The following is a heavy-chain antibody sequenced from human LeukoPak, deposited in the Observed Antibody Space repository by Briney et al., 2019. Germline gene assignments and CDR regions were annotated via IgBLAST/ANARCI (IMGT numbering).Heavy chain of an antibody. Sequence: PSQTLSLTCTVSGGSISSSSYYWGWIRQPPGKGLEWIGSIYYSGSTYYNPSLKSRVTISVDTSKNQFSLKLSSVTAADTAVYYCASDPNYYDSSGFDYWGRGTLVTVSS. J-gene: IGHJ4*02. CDR1: GGSISSSSYY. D-gene: IGHD3-22*01. CDR3: ASDPNYYDSSGFDY. V-gene: IGHV4-39*01. CDR2: IYYSGST.